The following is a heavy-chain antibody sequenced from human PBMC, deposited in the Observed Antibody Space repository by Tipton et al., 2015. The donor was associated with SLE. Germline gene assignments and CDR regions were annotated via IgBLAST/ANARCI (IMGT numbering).Heavy chain of an antibody. J-gene: IGHJ4*02. V-gene: IGHV4-59*12. Sequence: TLSLTCTVSGGSISSYYWSWIRQPPGKGLEWVGGIYYTGSTYYNASLKSRVTILVDTSKNQFSLKLSSVTAADTAVYYCACDSNASSEYFYFRGPDFRGQGTLVTVSS. CDR1: GGSISSYY. CDR3: ACDSNASSEYFYFRGPDF. D-gene: IGHD3-22*01. CDR2: IYYTGST.